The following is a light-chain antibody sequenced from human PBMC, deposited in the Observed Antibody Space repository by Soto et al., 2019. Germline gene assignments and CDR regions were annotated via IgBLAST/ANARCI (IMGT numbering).Light chain of an antibody. CDR1: QSISSN. Sequence: IVLTQSPATLSVSPGERATLSCRASQSISSNLAWYQQKPGQIPRLLIYGASSRAAGIPARFSGSGSGTEFTLTISSLQSDDSATYFCQQYSHLVTFGQGTKVDIK. J-gene: IGKJ2*01. CDR2: GAS. CDR3: QQYSHLVT. V-gene: IGKV3-15*01.